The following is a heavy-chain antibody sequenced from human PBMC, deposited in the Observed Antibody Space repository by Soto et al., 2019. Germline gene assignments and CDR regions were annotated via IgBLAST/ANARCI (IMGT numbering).Heavy chain of an antibody. CDR1: GFTFSSYA. V-gene: IGHV3-23*01. CDR3: AKDSAMVAGTGLFGAFDI. J-gene: IGHJ3*02. CDR2: ISGSGGST. Sequence: GGSLRLSCAASGFTFSSYAMSWVRQAPGKGLEWVSAISGSGGSTYYADSVKGRFTISRDNSKNTLYLQMNSLRAEDTAVYYCAKDSAMVAGTGLFGAFDIWGQGTMVTVSS. D-gene: IGHD6-19*01.